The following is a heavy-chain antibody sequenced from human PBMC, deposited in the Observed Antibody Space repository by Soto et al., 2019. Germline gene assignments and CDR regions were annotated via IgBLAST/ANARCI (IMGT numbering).Heavy chain of an antibody. CDR2: IYYSGST. V-gene: IGHV4-59*01. J-gene: IGHJ6*02. Sequence: SETLSLTCTVSGGSISSYYWSWIRQPPGKGLEWIGYIYYSGSTNYNPSLKSRVTISVDTSKNPFSLKLSSVTAADTAVYYCERVLRQRLYYSYYGMYVWGQGNTVTVSS. CDR3: ERVLRQRLYYSYYGMYV. CDR1: GGSISSYY. D-gene: IGHD6-25*01.